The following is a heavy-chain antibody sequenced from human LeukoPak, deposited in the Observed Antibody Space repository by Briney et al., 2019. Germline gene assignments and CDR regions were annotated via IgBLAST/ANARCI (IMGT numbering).Heavy chain of an antibody. J-gene: IGHJ3*02. CDR2: IDPSSNYI. V-gene: IGHV3-21*01. CDR1: GFTFNTYS. CDR3: ARVHCGGGACYQRNDAFEI. Sequence: GGSLRLSCAASGFTFNTYSMNWVRQAPGKGLEWVSSIDPSSNYIYYADSMRGRFAVSRDNAMNSVYLQMNSLRAEDTAVYYCARVHCGGGACYQRNDAFEIWGQGTMVTVSS. D-gene: IGHD2-21*02.